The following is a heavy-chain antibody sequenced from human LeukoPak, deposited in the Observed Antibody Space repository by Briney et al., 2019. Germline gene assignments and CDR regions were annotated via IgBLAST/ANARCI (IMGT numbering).Heavy chain of an antibody. V-gene: IGHV3-9*01. CDR2: ISWNSGSI. CDR3: ARDGSGDLYYYYYMDV. CDR1: GFTFDDYA. Sequence: GGSLRLSCAASGFTFDDYAMHWVRQAPGKGLEWVSGISWNSGSIGYADSVKGRFTISRDNAKNSLYLQMNSLRAEDTAVYYCARDGSGDLYYYYYMDVWGKGTTVTISS. J-gene: IGHJ6*03. D-gene: IGHD3-10*01.